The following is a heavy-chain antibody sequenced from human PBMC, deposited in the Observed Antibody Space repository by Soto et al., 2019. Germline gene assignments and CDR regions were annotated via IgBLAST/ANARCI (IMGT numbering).Heavy chain of an antibody. J-gene: IGHJ6*03. V-gene: IGHV4-34*01. CDR1: GGSFSGYY. Sequence: SETLSLTCAVYGGSFSGYYWSWIRQPPGKGLEWSGEINHSGSTNYNPSLKSRVTISVDTSKNQFSLKLSSVTAADTAVYYCARDAEYSSSPLSYYYYYMDVWGKGTTVTVSS. CDR3: ARDAEYSSSPLSYYYYYMDV. D-gene: IGHD6-6*01. CDR2: INHSGST.